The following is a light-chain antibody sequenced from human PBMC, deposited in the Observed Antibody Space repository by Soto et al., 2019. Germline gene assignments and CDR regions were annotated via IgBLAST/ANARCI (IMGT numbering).Light chain of an antibody. V-gene: IGKV1-5*01. CDR2: DAS. J-gene: IGKJ2*01. Sequence: DIQMTQSPSTLSASVGDRVTITCRASQSISSWLAWYQQKPGKAPKLLIYDASSLESWVPSRFSGSGSGTEFTLTISSLQPDDFATYYCQPYNSYLYTFGQGTKLEIK. CDR1: QSISSW. CDR3: QPYNSYLYT.